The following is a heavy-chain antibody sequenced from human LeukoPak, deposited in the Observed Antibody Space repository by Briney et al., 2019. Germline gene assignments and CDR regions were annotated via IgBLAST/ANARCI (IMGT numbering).Heavy chain of an antibody. V-gene: IGHV3-21*01. CDR3: ASDIVVVPAAMGGNWFDP. J-gene: IGHJ5*02. D-gene: IGHD2-2*01. Sequence: GGSLRLSCAASGFTFSSYSMNWVRQAPGKGLEWVSSIGSSSSYIYYADSVKGRFTISRDNAKNSLYLQMNSLRAEDTAVYYCASDIVVVPAAMGGNWFDPWGQGTLVTVSS. CDR2: IGSSSSYI. CDR1: GFTFSSYS.